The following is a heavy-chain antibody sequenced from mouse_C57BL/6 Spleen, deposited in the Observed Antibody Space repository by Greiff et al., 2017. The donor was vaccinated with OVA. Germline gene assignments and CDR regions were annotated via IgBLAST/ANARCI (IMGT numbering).Heavy chain of an antibody. CDR2: IWSGGST. Sequence: QVQLQQPGPGLVQPSQSLSITCTASGFSLTSYGVHWVRQSPGKGLEWLGVIWSGGSTDYNAAFISRLSISKDHSKIQVFFKMNRLQADDTDLYYCARKPWGNCAMDYWGQGTSVTVSS. CDR3: ARKPWGNCAMDY. J-gene: IGHJ4*01. CDR1: GFSLTSYG. V-gene: IGHV2-2*01. D-gene: IGHD4-1*01.